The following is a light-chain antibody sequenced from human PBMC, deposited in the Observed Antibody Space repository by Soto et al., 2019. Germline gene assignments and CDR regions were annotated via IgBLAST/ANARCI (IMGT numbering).Light chain of an antibody. CDR2: GAS. V-gene: IGKV3-20*01. CDR3: QQYGDLPWT. J-gene: IGKJ1*01. Sequence: EIMMTQSPATLSVSPGERATLSCRASQSVSSNLAWYQQKPGQAPRLLIYGASSRATGIPERFSGSGSGTDLTITINRMEPEDFAVYYCQQYGDLPWTFGQGTKV. CDR1: QSVSSN.